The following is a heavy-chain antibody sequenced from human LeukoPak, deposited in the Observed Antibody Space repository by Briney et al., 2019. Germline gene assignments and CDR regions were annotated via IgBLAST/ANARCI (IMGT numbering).Heavy chain of an antibody. CDR2: IYTSGST. J-gene: IGHJ5*02. V-gene: IGHV4-61*02. CDR3: ARDRTYYDILTGRANWFDP. D-gene: IGHD3-9*01. CDR1: GGSISSGSYY. Sequence: PSETLSLTCTVSGGSISSGSYYWSWIRQPAGKGLEWIGRIYTSGSTNYNPSLKSRVTISVDTSKNQFSLKLSSVTAADTAVYYCARDRTYYDILTGRANWFDPWGQGTLVTVSS.